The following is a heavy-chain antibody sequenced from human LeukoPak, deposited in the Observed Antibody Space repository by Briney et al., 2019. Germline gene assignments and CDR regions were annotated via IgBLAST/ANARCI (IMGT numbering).Heavy chain of an antibody. J-gene: IGHJ4*02. D-gene: IGHD1-1*01. V-gene: IGHV1-18*01. Sequence: GASVRVSCKASGYTFTSYGISWVRQAPGQGLEWMGWISAYNGNTNYAQKLQGRVTMTTDTSTSTAYMELRSLRSDDTAIYYCATSIRTGTTISVYFDSWGQGTLVTVSS. CDR3: ATSIRTGTTISVYFDS. CDR2: ISAYNGNT. CDR1: GYTFTSYG.